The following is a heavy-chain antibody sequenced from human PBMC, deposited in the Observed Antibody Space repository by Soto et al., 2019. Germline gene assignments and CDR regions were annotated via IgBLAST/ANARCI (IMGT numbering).Heavy chain of an antibody. J-gene: IGHJ4*02. D-gene: IGHD2-2*01. CDR3: AKLPAAAILGFDY. Sequence: PGGSLRLSCAASGFTFSSYGMHWVRQAPGKGLEWVAVISYDGSNKYYADSVKGRFTISRDNSKNTLYLQMNSLRAEDTAVYYCAKLPAAAILGFDYWGQGTLVTVSS. V-gene: IGHV3-30*18. CDR2: ISYDGSNK. CDR1: GFTFSSYG.